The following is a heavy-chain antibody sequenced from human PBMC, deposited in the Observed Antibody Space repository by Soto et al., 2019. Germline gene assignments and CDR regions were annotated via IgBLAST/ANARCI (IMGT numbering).Heavy chain of an antibody. J-gene: IGHJ5*02. V-gene: IGHV4-4*02. CDR1: SGSITSANW. CDR3: ARVLRGWFDP. CDR2: ISHSGIT. Sequence: SETLSLTCAVSSGSITSANWCTWVRQPPGGGLEWIGEISHSGITNYKASLKSRVTMSVDKTKNDVSLKLTSVTAADTAVYYCARVLRGWFDPWGQGTPVTVSS.